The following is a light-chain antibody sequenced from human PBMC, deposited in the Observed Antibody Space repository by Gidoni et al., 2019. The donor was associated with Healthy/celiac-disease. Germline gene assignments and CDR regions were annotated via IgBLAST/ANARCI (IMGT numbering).Light chain of an antibody. CDR3: QQYNNWGT. V-gene: IGKV3-15*01. CDR1: QSVSSN. J-gene: IGKJ1*01. CDR2: GAS. Sequence: EIMMTQSPATLSVSPGERATLSCRASQSVSSNLAWYQQKPCQAPRLLIYGASTRATGIPARFSGSGSGTEFTLTISSLQSEDFAVYYCQQYNNWGTFGQGTKVEIK.